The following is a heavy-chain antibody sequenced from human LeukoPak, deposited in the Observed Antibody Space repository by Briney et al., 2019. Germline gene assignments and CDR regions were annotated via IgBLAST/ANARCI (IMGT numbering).Heavy chain of an antibody. J-gene: IGHJ5*02. CDR3: ARREGYCGSTSCPITENWFDP. V-gene: IGHV5-51*01. CDR1: GYSFTSYW. D-gene: IGHD2-2*01. Sequence: PGESLKISCKGSGYSFTSYWIGWVRQVPGKSLEWMGIIYPGDSDTRYSPSFQGQVTISADKSISTAYLQWSSLKASDTAMYYCARREGYCGSTSCPITENWFDPWGQGTLVTVSS. CDR2: IYPGDSDT.